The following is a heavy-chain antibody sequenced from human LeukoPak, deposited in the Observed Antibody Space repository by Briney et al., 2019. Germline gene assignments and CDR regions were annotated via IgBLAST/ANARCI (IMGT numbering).Heavy chain of an antibody. CDR2: ISGSGGST. V-gene: IGHV3-23*01. Sequence: GGSLRLSCAASGFTFSSYAMSWVRQAPGKGLEWVSAISGSGGSTYYADSVKGRFTISRDNSKNTLYLQMNSLRAEDTAVNYCAKGYGDLVAFDIWGQGTMVTVSS. J-gene: IGHJ3*02. D-gene: IGHD4-17*01. CDR1: GFTFSSYA. CDR3: AKGYGDLVAFDI.